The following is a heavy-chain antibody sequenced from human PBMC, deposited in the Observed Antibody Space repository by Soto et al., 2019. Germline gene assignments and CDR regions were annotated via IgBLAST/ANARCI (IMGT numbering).Heavy chain of an antibody. V-gene: IGHV4-59*01. CDR2: IYYSGYT. CDR1: GGSMNSYY. J-gene: IGHJ6*04. D-gene: IGHD6-13*01. CDR3: ARGIATTEMDV. Sequence: QVQLQESGPGLVKPSETLSLTCTVSGGSMNSYYLSWIRQPPGKGLEWIGYIYYSGYTNYNPALTXRXTXSXXTAKNHSSLKLSSVTAADTAVYYCARGIATTEMDVWGDGTTVTVSS.